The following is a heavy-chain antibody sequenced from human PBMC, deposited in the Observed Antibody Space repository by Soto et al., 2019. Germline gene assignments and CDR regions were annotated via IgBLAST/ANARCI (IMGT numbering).Heavy chain of an antibody. D-gene: IGHD3-9*01. Sequence: QVHLVQSGAEVKKPGASVKVSCKASGYTFTNYDINWVRQATGQGLEWMGWMRPNNGNTGYAQKFQGRVTMTRNTSINTAYMELSSLRSEDTAVYYCASWAGYSKWGQGTLVTVSS. CDR1: GYTFTNYD. CDR2: MRPNNGNT. V-gene: IGHV1-8*01. CDR3: ASWAGYSK. J-gene: IGHJ4*02.